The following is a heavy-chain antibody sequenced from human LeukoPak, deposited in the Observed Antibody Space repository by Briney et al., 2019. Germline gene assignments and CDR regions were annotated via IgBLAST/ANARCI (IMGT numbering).Heavy chain of an antibody. Sequence: ASVKVSCKASGYTFTSYGITWVRQAPGQGLEWMGWISAYNGDTNYAQKFQGRVTMTTDTSTSTAYVELGSLGSDDTAVYYCARDFPLVVGATTDYFDYWGQGTLVTVSS. V-gene: IGHV1-18*01. CDR1: GYTFTSYG. CDR2: ISAYNGDT. CDR3: ARDFPLVVGATTDYFDY. J-gene: IGHJ4*02. D-gene: IGHD1-26*01.